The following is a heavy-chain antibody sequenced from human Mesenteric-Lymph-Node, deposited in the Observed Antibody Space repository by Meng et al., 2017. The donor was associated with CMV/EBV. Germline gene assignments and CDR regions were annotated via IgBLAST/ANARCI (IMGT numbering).Heavy chain of an antibody. Sequence: GGSLRLSCAASGFTFSSYVMSWVRQAPGKGLEWVSAISGSGGITYYADSVKGRITISRDNSKNTLYLEINNLRAEDTAEYYCAKDEAVYAISPFDYWGQGTLVTVSS. D-gene: IGHD2-8*01. V-gene: IGHV3-23*01. CDR2: ISGSGGIT. CDR1: GFTFSSYV. CDR3: AKDEAVYAISPFDY. J-gene: IGHJ4*02.